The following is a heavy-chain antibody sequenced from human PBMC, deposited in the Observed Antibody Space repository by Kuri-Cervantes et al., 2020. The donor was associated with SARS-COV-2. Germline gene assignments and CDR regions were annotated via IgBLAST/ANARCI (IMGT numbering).Heavy chain of an antibody. CDR1: GYSISSGYY. CDR3: ARGVQQWLAHYYFDY. V-gene: IGHV4-38-2*01. CDR2: IYHSGST. Sequence: GSLRLSCAVSGYSISSGYYWGWIRQPPGKGLEWIGSIYHSGSTYYNPSLKSRVIISVDTSKNQFSLKLSSVTAADTAVYYCARGVQQWLAHYYFDYWGQGTLVTVSS. J-gene: IGHJ4*02. D-gene: IGHD6-19*01.